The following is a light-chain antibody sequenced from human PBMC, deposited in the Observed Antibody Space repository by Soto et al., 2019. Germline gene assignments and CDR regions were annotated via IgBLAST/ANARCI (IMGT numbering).Light chain of an antibody. CDR3: GTWDNSLGDGHVV. J-gene: IGLJ2*01. CDR1: SSNIGGNS. V-gene: IGLV1-51*01. Sequence: QSVLKQPPSVSAAPGQKVTISCSGSSSNIGGNSVSWYQQLPGTAPKLLIYDDNKRPSGIPDRFSGSKSGTSATLGITGFQTGDEADYYCGTWDNSLGDGHVVFGGGTKVTV. CDR2: DDN.